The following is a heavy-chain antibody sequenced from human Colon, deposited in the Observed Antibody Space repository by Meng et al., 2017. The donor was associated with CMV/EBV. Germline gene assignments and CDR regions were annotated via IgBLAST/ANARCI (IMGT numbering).Heavy chain of an antibody. J-gene: IGHJ4*02. CDR3: ARVRDSAIDY. Sequence: GGSLRLSCAASGFTFSDHYMDWVRQAPGKGLEWVGHTGNKANSYTTEYAASVRGRITISRDDSRNSLYLQMNSLKTEDTAVYYCARVRDSAIDYWGQGTLVTVSS. D-gene: IGHD2-15*01. CDR1: GFTFSDHY. CDR2: TGNKANSYTT. V-gene: IGHV3-72*01.